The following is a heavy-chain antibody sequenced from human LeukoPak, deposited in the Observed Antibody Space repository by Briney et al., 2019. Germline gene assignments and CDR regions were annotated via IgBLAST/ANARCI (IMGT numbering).Heavy chain of an antibody. CDR1: GGSISSYY. D-gene: IGHD3-3*01. Sequence: SETLSLTCTVSGGSISSYYWSWIRQPPGKGLEWIGYIYYSGSTNYNPSLKSRVTISVDTSKNQFSLKLSSVTAADTAVYYCVRARSGYYSDYWGQGTLVTVSS. CDR2: IYYSGST. V-gene: IGHV4-59*01. CDR3: VRARSGYYSDY. J-gene: IGHJ4*02.